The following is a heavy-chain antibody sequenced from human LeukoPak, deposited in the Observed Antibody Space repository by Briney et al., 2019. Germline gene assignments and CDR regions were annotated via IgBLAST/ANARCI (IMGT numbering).Heavy chain of an antibody. D-gene: IGHD1-26*01. CDR2: IYYSGST. V-gene: IGHV4-39*01. J-gene: IGHJ4*02. Sequence: PSETLSLTCTVSGGSISSSYYYWGWIRQPPGKGLEWIGSIYYSGSTYYNPSLKSRVTISVDTSKNQFSLKLRSVTAADTAVYYCARRVVGAMPFDHWGQGTLVTVSS. CDR3: ARRVVGAMPFDH. CDR1: GGSISSSYYY.